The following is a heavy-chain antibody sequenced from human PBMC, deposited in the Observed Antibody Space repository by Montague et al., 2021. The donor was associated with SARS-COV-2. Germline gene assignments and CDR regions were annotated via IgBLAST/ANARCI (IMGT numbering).Heavy chain of an antibody. D-gene: IGHD5-12*01. J-gene: IGHJ2*01. CDR2: INYSGST. V-gene: IGHV4-59*01. CDR1: GGSISSYY. CDR3: AGDRGRFWHFDL. Sequence: SETLSLTCTVSGGSISSYYWNWIRQSPGKGLEWIGYINYSGSTKYNPSLKSRVTISVDTSKSQMSLRLNSVTAADTAIYYCAGDRGRFWHFDLWGRGTLVTVSS.